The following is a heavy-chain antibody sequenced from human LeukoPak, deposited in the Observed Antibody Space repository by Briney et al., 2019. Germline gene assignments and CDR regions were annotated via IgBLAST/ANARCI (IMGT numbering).Heavy chain of an antibody. D-gene: IGHD3-10*01. V-gene: IGHV1-18*01. J-gene: IGHJ4*02. CDR3: AREEIAMVRGVIIPLAVDY. CDR2: NT. Sequence: NTNYAQKLQGRVTMTTDTSTSTAYMELRSLRSDDTAVYYCAREEIAMVRGVIIPLAVDYWGQGTLVTVSS.